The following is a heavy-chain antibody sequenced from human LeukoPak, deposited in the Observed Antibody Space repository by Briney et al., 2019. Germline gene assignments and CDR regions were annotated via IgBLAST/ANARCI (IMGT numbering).Heavy chain of an antibody. Sequence: GASVKVSCKASGYTFTSYGISWVRQAPGQGLEWMGWTNTNTGNPTYAQGFTGRFVFSLDTSVSTAYLQISSLKAEDTAVYYCARDRGDLWFGELFDYWGQGTLVTVSS. V-gene: IGHV7-4-1*02. J-gene: IGHJ4*02. D-gene: IGHD3-10*01. CDR2: TNTNTGNP. CDR3: ARDRGDLWFGELFDY. CDR1: GYTFTSYG.